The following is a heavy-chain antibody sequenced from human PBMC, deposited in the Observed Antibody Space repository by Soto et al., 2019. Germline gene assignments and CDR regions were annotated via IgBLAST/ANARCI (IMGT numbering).Heavy chain of an antibody. Sequence: EVQLVESGGGLVKPGGSLRLSCAASGFTFSSYSMNWVRQAPGKGLEWVSSISSSSSYIYYADSVKGRFTISRDNAKNSLYLQMNSLRAEDTAVYYCARDSYYGLGSYEAFAIWGQGTMVTVS. CDR1: GFTFSSYS. CDR3: ARDSYYGLGSYEAFAI. CDR2: ISSSSSYI. D-gene: IGHD3-10*01. J-gene: IGHJ3*02. V-gene: IGHV3-21*01.